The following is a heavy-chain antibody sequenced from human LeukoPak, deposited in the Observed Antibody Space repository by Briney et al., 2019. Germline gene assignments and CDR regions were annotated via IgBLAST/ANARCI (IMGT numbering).Heavy chain of an antibody. V-gene: IGHV3-74*01. Sequence: QPGGSLRLSCAASGFTFSSHWMHWVRQAQGKGLVWVSRINTDGSTINYADSVKGRFTISRDNAKDTVYLQMNSLRAEDTAVYYCALPLRDGDFYFDYWGQGALVTVSS. CDR1: GFTFSSHW. J-gene: IGHJ4*02. CDR2: INTDGSTI. CDR3: ALPLRDGDFYFDY. D-gene: IGHD4-17*01.